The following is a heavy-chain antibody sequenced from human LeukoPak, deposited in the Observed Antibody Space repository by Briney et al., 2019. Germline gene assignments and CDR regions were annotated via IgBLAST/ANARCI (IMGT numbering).Heavy chain of an antibody. CDR2: ISWNSGSI. Sequence: PGGYLRLSCAASGFTFDDYAMHWVRQAPGKGLEWAPGISWNSGSIGYADSVKGRFTISRDNAKNSLYLQMNSLRAEDTALYYCAKDISGSYYGGTDYWGQGTLVTVSS. CDR1: GFTFDDYA. CDR3: AKDISGSYYGGTDY. V-gene: IGHV3-9*01. J-gene: IGHJ4*02. D-gene: IGHD1-26*01.